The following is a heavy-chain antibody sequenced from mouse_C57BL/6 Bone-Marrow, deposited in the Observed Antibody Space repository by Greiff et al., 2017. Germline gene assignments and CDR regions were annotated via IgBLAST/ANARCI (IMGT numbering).Heavy chain of an antibody. Sequence: VQLQQSGAELARPGASVKMSCKASGYTFTSYTMHWVKQRPGQGLEWIGYINPSSGYTKYNQKFKDKATLTADKSSSTAYMQLSSLTSEDSAVYCCAIKCSSVPHCYIDFWGTGTTVTVSS. J-gene: IGHJ1*03. CDR2: INPSSGYT. CDR1: GYTFTSYT. V-gene: IGHV1-4*01. D-gene: IGHD1-3*01. CDR3: AIKCSSVPHCYIDF.